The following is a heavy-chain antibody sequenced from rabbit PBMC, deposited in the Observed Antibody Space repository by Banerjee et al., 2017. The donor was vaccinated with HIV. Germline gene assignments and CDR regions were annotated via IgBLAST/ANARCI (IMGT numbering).Heavy chain of an antibody. CDR1: GFSFSNKYV. Sequence: QEQLEESGGDLVKPEGSLTLTCTASGFSFSNKYVMCWVRQAPGKGLEWIACINTSSGRTVYASWAKGRFTISKTSSTTVTLQMTSPTAADTATYFCARDLAGAIGWNFNLWGQGTLVTVS. CDR2: INTSSGRT. D-gene: IGHD4-1*01. CDR3: ARDLAGAIGWNFNL. J-gene: IGHJ4*01. V-gene: IGHV1S45*01.